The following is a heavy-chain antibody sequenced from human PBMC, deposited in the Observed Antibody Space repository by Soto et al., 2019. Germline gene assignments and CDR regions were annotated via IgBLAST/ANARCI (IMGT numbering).Heavy chain of an antibody. CDR2: IKSKTDGGTT. CDR3: TSQGGYSSGWYYYGMDV. D-gene: IGHD6-19*01. J-gene: IGHJ6*02. CDR1: GSTFSNAW. Sequence: GGSLRLSCAASGSTFSNAWMSWVRQAPGKGLEWVGRIKSKTDGGTTDYAAPVKGRFTISRDDSKNTLYLQMNSLKTEDTAVYYCTSQGGYSSGWYYYGMDVWGQGTTVTVSS. V-gene: IGHV3-15*01.